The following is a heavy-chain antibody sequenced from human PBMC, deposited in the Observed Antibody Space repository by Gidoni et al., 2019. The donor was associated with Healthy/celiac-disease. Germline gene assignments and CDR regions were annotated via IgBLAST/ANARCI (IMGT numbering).Heavy chain of an antibody. V-gene: IGHV4-34*01. CDR1: GGSFSGYY. J-gene: IGHJ1*01. CDR2: INHSGST. Sequence: QVQLQQWGAGLLKPSEPLSLTCAVYGGSFSGYYWSWIRQPPGKGLEWIGEINHSGSTNYNPSRKSRVTISVDTSKNQFSLKLSSVTAADTAVYYCARGGGGWYDEYFQHWGQGTLVTVSS. CDR3: ARGGGGWYDEYFQH. D-gene: IGHD6-19*01.